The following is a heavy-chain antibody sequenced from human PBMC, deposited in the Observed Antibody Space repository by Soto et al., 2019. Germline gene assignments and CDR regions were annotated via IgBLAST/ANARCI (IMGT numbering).Heavy chain of an antibody. CDR3: ARGGYSSGYGPVLFDY. CDR2: IYPGDSDT. CDR1: GYSFTSYW. D-gene: IGHD5-18*01. J-gene: IGHJ4*02. V-gene: IGHV5-51*01. Sequence: GESLKISCKGSGYSFTSYWIGWVRQMPGKGLEWMGIIYPGDSDTRYSPSFQGQVTISADKSISTAYLQWSSLKASDTAMYYCARGGYSSGYGPVLFDYWGQGTLVTVSS.